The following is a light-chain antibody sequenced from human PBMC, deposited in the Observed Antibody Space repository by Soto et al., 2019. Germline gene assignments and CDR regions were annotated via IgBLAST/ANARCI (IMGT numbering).Light chain of an antibody. J-gene: IGLJ2*01. CDR1: KLGDKY. CDR2: QDK. Sequence: SSELTQPPSVSVSPGQTASITCSGDKLGDKYACWYQQKPGQSPVLVIYQDKKRPSGIPERFSGSNSGNTATLTISGTQAMDEADYYCQAWDSGTVVFGGGTKLTVL. CDR3: QAWDSGTVV. V-gene: IGLV3-1*01.